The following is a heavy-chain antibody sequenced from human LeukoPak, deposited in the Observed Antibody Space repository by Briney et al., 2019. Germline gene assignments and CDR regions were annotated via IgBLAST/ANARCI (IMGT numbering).Heavy chain of an antibody. CDR3: ARGRTYYYDTSGYYPSIYYGMDV. J-gene: IGHJ6*02. Sequence: SETLSLTCTVSGGSISSSSWTWIRQPAGKGLEWIGRIHSSGSTNYNPSLKSRVTMSAATSKNQFSLNLSSVTAADTAVYYCARGRTYYYDTSGYYPSIYYGMDVWGQGTTVIVSS. CDR2: IHSSGST. D-gene: IGHD3-22*01. CDR1: GGSISSSS. V-gene: IGHV4-4*07.